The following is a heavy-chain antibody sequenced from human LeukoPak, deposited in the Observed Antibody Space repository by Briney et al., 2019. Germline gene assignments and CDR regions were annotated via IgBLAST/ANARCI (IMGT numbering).Heavy chain of an antibody. J-gene: IGHJ4*02. CDR3: AKDATAYYYDTSGYYSFDY. CDR2: ISGSGGST. D-gene: IGHD3-22*01. CDR1: GFTFSSYA. Sequence: GGSLRLSCAASGFTFSSYATSWVRQAPGKGLEWVSAISGSGGSTYFADSVKGRFTISRDNSKNTLYLQMNSLRAEDTAVYYCAKDATAYYYDTSGYYSFDYWGQGTLVTVSS. V-gene: IGHV3-23*01.